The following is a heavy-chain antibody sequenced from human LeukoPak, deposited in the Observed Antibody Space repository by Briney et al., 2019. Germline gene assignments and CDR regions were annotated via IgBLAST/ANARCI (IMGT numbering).Heavy chain of an antibody. CDR2: ISSSGSTI. D-gene: IGHD6-13*01. CDR1: GFTFSDYY. V-gene: IGHV3-11*01. J-gene: IGHJ4*02. Sequence: GGSLRLSCAPSGFTFSDYYMSWIRQAPGKGLEWVSYISSSGSTIYYADSVKGRFTISRDNAKNSLYLQMNSLRGEDTAVYYCARGHIAAAGRFDYWGQGTLVSVSS. CDR3: ARGHIAAAGRFDY.